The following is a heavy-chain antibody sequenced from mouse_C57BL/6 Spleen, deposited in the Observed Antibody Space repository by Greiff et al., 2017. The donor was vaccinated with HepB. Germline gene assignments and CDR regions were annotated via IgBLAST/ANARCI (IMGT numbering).Heavy chain of an antibody. CDR1: GYTFTSYT. CDR2: INPSSGYT. CDR3: APLPYAMDY. Sequence: QVHVKQSGAELARPGASVKMSCKASGYTFTSYTMHWVKQRPGQGLEWIGYINPSSGYTKYNQKFKDKATLTADKSSSTAYMQLSSLTSEDSALYYCAPLPYAMDYWGQGTSVTVSS. J-gene: IGHJ4*01. V-gene: IGHV1-4*01. D-gene: IGHD5-5*01.